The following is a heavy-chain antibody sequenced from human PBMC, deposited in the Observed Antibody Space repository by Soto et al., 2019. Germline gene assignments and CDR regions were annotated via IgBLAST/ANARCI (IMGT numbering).Heavy chain of an antibody. D-gene: IGHD6-19*01. V-gene: IGHV3-30*18. CDR3: AKGGRQWLVTSDFNY. CDR2: VSHDGRNT. CDR1: GFTFSDYA. J-gene: IGHJ4*02. Sequence: VQLVESGGGVVQPGTSLRLSCAASGFTFSDYAMHWVRQAPGKGLEWVAVVSHDGRNTHYADSVKGRFTIYRDSYKNTVSLEMTSLRAEDTDVYYCAKGGRQWLVTSDFNYWGQGALVTVSS.